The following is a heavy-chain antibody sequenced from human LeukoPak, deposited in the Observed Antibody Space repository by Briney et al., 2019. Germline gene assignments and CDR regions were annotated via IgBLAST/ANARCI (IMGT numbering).Heavy chain of an antibody. CDR3: ARDTRWDYYDSSGYYIH. Sequence: GASVKVSCKASGGTFSSYAISWVRQAPGQGLEWMGGIIPIFGTANYAQKFQGRVTITTDESTSTAYMELSSLRSEDTAVYYCARDTRWDYYDSSGYYIHWGQGTLVTVSS. V-gene: IGHV1-69*05. CDR2: IIPIFGTA. CDR1: GGTFSSYA. J-gene: IGHJ4*02. D-gene: IGHD3-22*01.